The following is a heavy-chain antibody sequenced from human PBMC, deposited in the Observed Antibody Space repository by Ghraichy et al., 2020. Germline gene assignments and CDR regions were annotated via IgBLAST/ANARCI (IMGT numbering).Heavy chain of an antibody. CDR2: IYHSGST. V-gene: IGHV4-4*02. CDR3: ARDPQDSGSSVFDAFDI. CDR1: GGSISSSNW. Sequence: SETLSLTCAVSGGSISSSNWWSWVRQPPGKGLEWIGEIYHSGSTNYNPSLKSRVTISVDKSKNQFSLKLSSVTAADTAVYYCARDPQDSGSSVFDAFDIWGQGTMVTVSS. J-gene: IGHJ3*02. D-gene: IGHD1-26*01.